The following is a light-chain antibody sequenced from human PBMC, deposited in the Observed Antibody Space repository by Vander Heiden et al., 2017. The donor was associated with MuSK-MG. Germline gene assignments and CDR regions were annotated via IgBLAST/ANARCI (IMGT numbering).Light chain of an antibody. CDR2: GKD. Sequence: SYELTQDPAVSVALGQAVRITCQGDSLRTYSASWYKQKPGQAPAVVIYGKDNRPSGIPDRFSGSSSGDTASLTITGAQAEDEADYYCNCRGTSGDHMVFGGGTKLTVL. J-gene: IGLJ3*02. CDR1: SLRTYS. V-gene: IGLV3-19*01. CDR3: NCRGTSGDHMV.